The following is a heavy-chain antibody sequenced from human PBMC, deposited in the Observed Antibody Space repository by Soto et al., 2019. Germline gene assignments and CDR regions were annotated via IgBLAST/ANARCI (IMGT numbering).Heavy chain of an antibody. Sequence: GESLKISCKGSGYSFTSYWIGWVRQMPGKGLEWMGIIYPGDSDTRYSPSFQGQVTISADKSISTAYLQWSSLKASDTAMYYCARPPAIDSSGFPHWFDPWGQGTLVTVSS. J-gene: IGHJ5*02. D-gene: IGHD6-19*01. CDR1: GYSFTSYW. CDR3: ARPPAIDSSGFPHWFDP. V-gene: IGHV5-51*01. CDR2: IYPGDSDT.